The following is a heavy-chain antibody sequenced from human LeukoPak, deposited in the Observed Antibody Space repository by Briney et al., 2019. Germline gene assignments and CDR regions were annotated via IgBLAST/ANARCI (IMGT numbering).Heavy chain of an antibody. CDR2: IPYDGSNK. CDR1: GFTFSSYA. V-gene: IGHV3-30-3*01. Sequence: PGGSLRLSCAASGFTFSSYAMHWVRQAPGKGLEWVAVIPYDGSNKYYADSVKGRFTISRDNSKNTLYLQMNSLRAEDTAVYYCARSRVAARPFDYWGQGTLVTVSS. CDR3: ARSRVAARPFDY. D-gene: IGHD6-6*01. J-gene: IGHJ4*02.